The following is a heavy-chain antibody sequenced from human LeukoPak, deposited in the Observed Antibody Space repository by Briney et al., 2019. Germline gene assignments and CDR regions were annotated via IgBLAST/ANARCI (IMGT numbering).Heavy chain of an antibody. CDR1: GFTFSSYA. CDR2: ISGSGGST. D-gene: IGHD3-9*01. CDR3: AKLGDYDILTGYSPGMDV. J-gene: IGHJ6*02. Sequence: GGSLRLSCAASGFTFSSYAMSWVRQAPGKGLEWVSAISGSGGSTYYADSVKGRFTISRDNSKNTLYLQMNSLRAEDTAVYYCAKLGDYDILTGYSPGMDVWGQGTTVTVSS. V-gene: IGHV3-23*01.